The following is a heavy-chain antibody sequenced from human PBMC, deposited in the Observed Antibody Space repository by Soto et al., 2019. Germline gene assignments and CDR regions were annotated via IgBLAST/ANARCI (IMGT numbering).Heavy chain of an antibody. CDR1: GFTFSDYY. V-gene: IGHV3-11*01. D-gene: IGHD6-19*01. CDR2: ISSSGSTI. J-gene: IGHJ3*02. Sequence: PGGSRRLSCAASGFTFSDYYMSWIRQAPGKGLEWVSYISSSGSTIYYADSVKGRFTISRDNAKNSLYLQMNSLRAEDTAVYYCARDAGAVAGIEDAFDIWGQGTMVTVS. CDR3: ARDAGAVAGIEDAFDI.